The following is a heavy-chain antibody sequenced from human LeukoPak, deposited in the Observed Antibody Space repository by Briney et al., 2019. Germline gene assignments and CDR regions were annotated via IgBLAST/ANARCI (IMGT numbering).Heavy chain of an antibody. D-gene: IGHD1-26*01. V-gene: IGHV3-23*01. CDR2: ICGSGGST. Sequence: GGSLRLSCAASGFTFSSYAMSWVRQAPGKGLEWVAPICGSGGSTYYAGSVKGRVTLSRDNTKNTLYLQLNSLRAEDTAVYYCAKDVGDRGAFDYWGQGTLVTVSS. CDR1: GFTFSSYA. J-gene: IGHJ4*02. CDR3: AKDVGDRGAFDY.